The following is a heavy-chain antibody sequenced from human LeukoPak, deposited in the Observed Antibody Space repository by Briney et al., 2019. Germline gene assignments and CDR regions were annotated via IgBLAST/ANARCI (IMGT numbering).Heavy chain of an antibody. Sequence: PSETLSLTCAVSGGSISSGGYSWSWIRQPPGKGLEWIGYIYHSGSTYYNPSLKSRVTIPVDRSKNQFSLKLSSVTAADTAVYYCARDCCSSTSRFDPWGQGTLVTVSS. CDR1: GGSISSGGYS. CDR2: IYHSGST. J-gene: IGHJ5*02. V-gene: IGHV4-30-2*01. D-gene: IGHD2-2*01. CDR3: ARDCCSSTSRFDP.